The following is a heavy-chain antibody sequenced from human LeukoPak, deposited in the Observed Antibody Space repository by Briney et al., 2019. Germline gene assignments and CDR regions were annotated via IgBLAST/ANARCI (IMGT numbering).Heavy chain of an antibody. D-gene: IGHD2-15*01. V-gene: IGHV1-46*01. Sequence: ASVKVSCKASGYTFTTYYIHWVRQAPGQGLEWMGIINPSDGSTSYAQKFQGRVTMTRDMSTSTVCMELSSLRSEDTAVYYCVRSGCDGGNCFFDYWGQGTLVTVSS. CDR2: INPSDGST. CDR1: GYTFTTYY. J-gene: IGHJ4*02. CDR3: VRSGCDGGNCFFDY.